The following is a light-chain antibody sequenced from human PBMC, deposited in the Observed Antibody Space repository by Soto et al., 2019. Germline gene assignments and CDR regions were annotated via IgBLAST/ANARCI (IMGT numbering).Light chain of an antibody. CDR2: ANN. CDR1: TSNSGAGYD. V-gene: IGLV1-40*01. J-gene: IGLJ3*02. Sequence: QSVLTQPPSVSGAPGQRVTIPCTGSTSNSGAGYDVHWYQQVPGTVPKLLIYANNNRPSGVPDRFSGSKSGTSATLAITGLQAEDETDYYCQSYDNSLSGWVFGGGTKLTVL. CDR3: QSYDNSLSGWV.